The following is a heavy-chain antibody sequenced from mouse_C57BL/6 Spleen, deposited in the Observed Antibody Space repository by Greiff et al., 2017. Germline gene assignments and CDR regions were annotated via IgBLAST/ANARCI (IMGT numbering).Heavy chain of an antibody. CDR3: ARGGYDGYSFFDC. Sequence: QVQLKQPGAELVRPGSSVKLSCKASGYTFTSYWMDWVKQRPGQGLEWIGNIYPSDSETHYNQKFKDKATLTVDKSSSTAYMQLSSLTSEDSSVYYCARGGYDGYSFFDCWGQGTTLTVSS. D-gene: IGHD2-3*01. CDR1: GYTFTSYW. V-gene: IGHV1-61*01. J-gene: IGHJ2*01. CDR2: IYPSDSET.